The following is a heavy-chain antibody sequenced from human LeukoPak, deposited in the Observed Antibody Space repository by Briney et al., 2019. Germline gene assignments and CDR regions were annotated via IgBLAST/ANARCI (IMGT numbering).Heavy chain of an antibody. Sequence: SVKVSCKASGGIFTSYAFGWVRQAPGQGLVWMGRIIPILGIVNYAQKFQGRITITGDESTNTAYMELSSLRSDDTAVYYCARVVLWFGESGRYYFDYWGQGTLVTVSS. CDR2: IIPILGIV. CDR1: GGIFTSYA. V-gene: IGHV1-69*15. J-gene: IGHJ4*02. D-gene: IGHD3-10*01. CDR3: ARVVLWFGESGRYYFDY.